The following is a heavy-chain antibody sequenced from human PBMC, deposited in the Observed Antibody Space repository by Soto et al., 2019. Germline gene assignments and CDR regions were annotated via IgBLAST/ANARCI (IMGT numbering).Heavy chain of an antibody. CDR3: AKGGPFTGGFDP. V-gene: IGHV3-23*01. CDR1: GLTLRSYA. J-gene: IGHJ5*02. D-gene: IGHD3-16*01. Sequence: EGQLLQSGGDLVQPGGSLRLSCAGSGLTLRSYAMTWISQTPEKGLEWVSTISGRSGVPSYADSVNGRFTVSRDNSKNTLYLQRNSLRPDDTASYYCAKGGPFTGGFDPWGQGTLVTVAS. CDR2: ISGRSGVP.